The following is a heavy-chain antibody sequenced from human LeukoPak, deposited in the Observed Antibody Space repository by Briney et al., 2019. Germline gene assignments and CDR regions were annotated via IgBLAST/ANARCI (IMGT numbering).Heavy chain of an antibody. CDR3: ARDVIVVVPAVDGEGWYFDY. D-gene: IGHD2-2*01. CDR1: GFTFSSYG. CDR2: IRYDGSNK. Sequence: GGSLRLSCAASGFTFSSYGMHWVRQAPGKGLEWVAFIRYDGSNKYYADSVKGRFTISRDNSKNTLYLQMNSLRAEDTAVYYCARDVIVVVPAVDGEGWYFDYWGQGTLVTVSS. V-gene: IGHV3-30*02. J-gene: IGHJ4*02.